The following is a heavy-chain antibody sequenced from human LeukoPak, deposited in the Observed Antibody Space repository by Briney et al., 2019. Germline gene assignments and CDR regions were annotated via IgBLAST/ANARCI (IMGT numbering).Heavy chain of an antibody. CDR1: GFTFSSYS. D-gene: IGHD5-12*01. CDR3: ARELDILATIVG. CDR2: ISGSGGTI. Sequence: PGGPLRLFCAASGFTFSSYSLNWVPEAPGKAGECTSYISGSGGTIYYADSLNGRFTIARDNARNLVYLQMSSLRAEDTAVYFCARELDILATIVGWGQGTLVTVSS. V-gene: IGHV3-48*01. J-gene: IGHJ4*02.